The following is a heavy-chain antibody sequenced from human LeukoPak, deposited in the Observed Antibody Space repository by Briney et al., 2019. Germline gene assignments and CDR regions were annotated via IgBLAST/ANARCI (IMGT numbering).Heavy chain of an antibody. D-gene: IGHD5-18*01. V-gene: IGHV4-34*01. J-gene: IGHJ4*02. Sequence: PSETLSLTCRVYGVSFSGYFWMWFRQPPGKGLEWMGEINYSGSTNYNSSLKRRATISVDTSKNQFSLKLTSVTAADTAVYFCAKYRYGYRGMDSWGQGTQVTVSS. CDR3: AKYRYGYRGMDS. CDR2: INYSGST. CDR1: GVSFSGYF.